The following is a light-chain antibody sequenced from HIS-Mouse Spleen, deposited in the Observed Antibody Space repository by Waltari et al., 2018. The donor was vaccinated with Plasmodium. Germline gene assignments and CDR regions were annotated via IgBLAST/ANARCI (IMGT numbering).Light chain of an antibody. V-gene: IGKV3-11*01. J-gene: IGKJ2*01. CDR2: DAS. CDR3: QQRSNWMYT. CDR1: QSVSSY. Sequence: EIVLTQSPATLSLSPGERAHLSCRARQSVSSYLAWYQQKPGQAPRLLIYDASNRATGIPARFSGSGSGTDFTLTISSLEPEDFAVYYCQQRSNWMYTFGQGTKLEIK.